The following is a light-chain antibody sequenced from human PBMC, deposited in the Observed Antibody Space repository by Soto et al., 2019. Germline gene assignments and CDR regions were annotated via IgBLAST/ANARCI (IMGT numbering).Light chain of an antibody. CDR2: QVT. CDR1: SSDVGNYNF. CDR3: TSYTAFSTDIL. Sequence: QSALTQPASVSGSPGQSITISCTGTSSDVGNYNFVSWYQHHAGTAPKLIIYQVTNRPSGVSDRFSGSKSGDTASLTISGLQAEDEADYYCTSYTAFSTDILFGGGTKLPVL. J-gene: IGLJ2*01. V-gene: IGLV2-14*01.